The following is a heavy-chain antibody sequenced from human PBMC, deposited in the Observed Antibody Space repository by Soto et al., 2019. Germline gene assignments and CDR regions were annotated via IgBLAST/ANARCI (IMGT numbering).Heavy chain of an antibody. D-gene: IGHD6-13*01. CDR1: GFPFSSYS. CDR3: ASLSAPIDY. J-gene: IGHJ4*02. Sequence: GGSLRLCCATSGFPFSSYSMHWVRQVPGKGPVWVSEINDDETSRNYADSVKGRFTISRDNAKNTLYLQMKSLRGDDTDVYYCASLSAPIDYWGQGVLVTVSS. V-gene: IGHV3-74*01. CDR2: INDDETSR.